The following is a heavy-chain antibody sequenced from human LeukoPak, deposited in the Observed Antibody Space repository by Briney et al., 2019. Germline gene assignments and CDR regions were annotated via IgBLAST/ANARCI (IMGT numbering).Heavy chain of an antibody. D-gene: IGHD4-23*01. Sequence: GGSLRLSCTASGFMFGGYAVSWVRQAPGKGLEWVGFIRSESYGGKTEYAASVKGRFTVSRDDSKSIAYLQMNSLKTEDTAVYYCSRAVAHLDYWGQGTLVTVSS. CDR3: SRAVAHLDY. CDR2: IRSESYGGKT. CDR1: GFMFGGYA. V-gene: IGHV3-49*04. J-gene: IGHJ4*02.